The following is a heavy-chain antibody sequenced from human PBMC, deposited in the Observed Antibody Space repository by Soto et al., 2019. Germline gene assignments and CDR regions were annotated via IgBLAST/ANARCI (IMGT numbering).Heavy chain of an antibody. V-gene: IGHV1-8*01. CDR3: ARGLGYCSGGSCYNWFDP. Sequence: QVQLVQSGAEVKKPGASVKVSCKASGYTFTSYDINWVRQATGQGLEWMGWMNPNSGNTGYAQKFQGRVTMTRNTSIGTAYMELSSLRSADTAVYYCARGLGYCSGGSCYNWFDPWGQGTLVTVSS. D-gene: IGHD2-15*01. CDR1: GYTFTSYD. CDR2: MNPNSGNT. J-gene: IGHJ5*02.